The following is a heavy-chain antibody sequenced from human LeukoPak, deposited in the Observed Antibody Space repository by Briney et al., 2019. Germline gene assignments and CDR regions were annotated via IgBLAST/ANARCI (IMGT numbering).Heavy chain of an antibody. V-gene: IGHV4-38-2*02. CDR2: IYHSGST. D-gene: IGHD6-19*01. CDR1: GYSISSGYY. CDR3: ARDRLAVAGIADY. J-gene: IGHJ4*02. Sequence: PSETLSLTCTVSGYSISSGYYWGWIRQPPGKGLEWIGSIYHSGSTYYNPSLKSRVTISVDTSKNQFSLKLSSVTAADTAVYYCARDRLAVAGIADYWGQGTLVTVSS.